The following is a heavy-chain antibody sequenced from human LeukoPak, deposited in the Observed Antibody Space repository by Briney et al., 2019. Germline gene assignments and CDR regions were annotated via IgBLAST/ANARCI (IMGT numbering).Heavy chain of an antibody. Sequence: SETLSLTCAVSGYSISSGYYWGWIRQPPGKGLEWIGSIYHSGSTYYNPSLKSRVTISVDTSKNQFSLKLSSVTAADTAVYYCARGVLLWFGELSSDAFDIWGQGTMVTVSS. CDR3: ARGVLLWFGELSSDAFDI. CDR1: GYSISSGYY. CDR2: IYHSGST. V-gene: IGHV4-38-2*01. J-gene: IGHJ3*02. D-gene: IGHD3-10*01.